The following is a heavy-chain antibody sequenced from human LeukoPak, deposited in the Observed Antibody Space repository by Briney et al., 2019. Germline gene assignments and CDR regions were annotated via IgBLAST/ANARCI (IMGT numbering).Heavy chain of an antibody. CDR3: ARGVMAVAGTKYYYYGMDV. CDR2: IIPILGMA. D-gene: IGHD6-19*01. J-gene: IGHJ6*02. V-gene: IGHV1-69*04. Sequence: SVKVSCKASGGTFSSYAISWVRQAPGQGLEWMGRIIPILGMANYAQKFQGRVTITADKSTSTAYMELSSLRSEDTAVYYCARGVMAVAGTKYYYYGMDVWGQGTTVTVSS. CDR1: GGTFSSYA.